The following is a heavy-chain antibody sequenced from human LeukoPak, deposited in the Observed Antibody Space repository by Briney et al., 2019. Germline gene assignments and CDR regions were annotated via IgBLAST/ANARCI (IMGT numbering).Heavy chain of an antibody. J-gene: IGHJ4*02. V-gene: IGHV3-30*02. CDR2: IRYDGSKK. D-gene: IGHD3-22*01. Sequence: GGSLRLSCTASGFTFSSYGMHCVRQAPGKGLEWVAFIRYDGSKKYADSVKGRFTISRDNSKNTLYLQMNSLRAEDTAVYYCARVDDRGHYYDSSGPRKLFDYWGQGTLVTVSS. CDR1: GFTFSSYG. CDR3: ARVDDRGHYYDSSGPRKLFDY.